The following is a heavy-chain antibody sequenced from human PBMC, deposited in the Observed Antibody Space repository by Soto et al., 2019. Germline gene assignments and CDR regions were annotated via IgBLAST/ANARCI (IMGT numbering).Heavy chain of an antibody. V-gene: IGHV1-69*13. CDR3: ARAHGSSWYNWFDP. CDR1: GGTFSSYA. Sequence: ASVKVSCKASGGTFSSYAISWVRQAPGRGLEWMGGIIPLFGTTNYAQKFRGRVTVTADESTSTVYMEVRSLRFEDTAVYYCARAHGSSWYNWFDPWGQGTLVTVSS. J-gene: IGHJ5*02. D-gene: IGHD6-13*01. CDR2: IIPLFGTT.